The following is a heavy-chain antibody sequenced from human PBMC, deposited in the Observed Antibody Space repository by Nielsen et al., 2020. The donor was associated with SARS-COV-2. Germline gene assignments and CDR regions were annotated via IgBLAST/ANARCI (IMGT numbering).Heavy chain of an antibody. CDR1: GAAISSYA. J-gene: IGHJ4*02. Sequence: SATLSLTCTASGAAISSYAWTWLRQPPEKGLAWIASIYDSGNTNYNPSLKSRVTTSVDTSRNQFSLKLTSVTAADTAVYYCARGSDEGLALWGQGTLVTVSS. CDR2: IYDSGNT. V-gene: IGHV4-59*13. CDR3: ARGSDEGLAL. D-gene: IGHD3-3*01.